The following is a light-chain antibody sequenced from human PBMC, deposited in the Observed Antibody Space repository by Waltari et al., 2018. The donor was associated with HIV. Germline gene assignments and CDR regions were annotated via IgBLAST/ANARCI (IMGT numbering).Light chain of an antibody. CDR1: SSAVGGYNS. V-gene: IGLV2-14*03. Sequence: QSALTRPASVSGSPGQSITISCTGTSSAVGGYNSVSWYQLHPGKAPKPMIYAVSNRPSGVSNRFSGSKSDNTASLTISGLQAEDEADYYCSSYTSTSTVYVFGTGTEVTVL. CDR3: SSYTSTSTVYV. CDR2: AVS. J-gene: IGLJ1*01.